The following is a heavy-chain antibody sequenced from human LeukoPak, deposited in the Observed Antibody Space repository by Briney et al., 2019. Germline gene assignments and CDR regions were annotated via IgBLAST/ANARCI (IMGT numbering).Heavy chain of an antibody. CDR1: GGFISNDTYY. J-gene: IGHJ4*02. CDR2: VYHAGIT. Sequence: SETLSLTCAVSGGFISNDTYYWDWIRQPPGKGLEWIGSVYHAGITYYNLSLQSRVTISVDTSKNQFSLRLKSVTAADTAMYYCAKHLTRGTVAPYWGQGTLVTVSS. V-gene: IGHV4-39*01. D-gene: IGHD3-10*01. CDR3: AKHLTRGTVAPY.